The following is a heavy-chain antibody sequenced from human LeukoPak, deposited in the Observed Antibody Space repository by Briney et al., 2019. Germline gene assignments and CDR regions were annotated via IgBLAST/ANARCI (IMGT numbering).Heavy chain of an antibody. CDR2: IRGSGGGT. D-gene: IGHD5-18*01. CDR3: AKAARMYYYYGMDV. CDR1: GFTFSSYA. Sequence: GGSLRLSCAASGFTFSSYAMSWVRQAPGKGLEWVSTIRGSGGGTYYADSVKGRVTISRDNSKNTLWLQMNSLRAEDTAVYYCAKAARMYYYYGMDVWGQGTTVTVSS. J-gene: IGHJ6*02. V-gene: IGHV3-23*01.